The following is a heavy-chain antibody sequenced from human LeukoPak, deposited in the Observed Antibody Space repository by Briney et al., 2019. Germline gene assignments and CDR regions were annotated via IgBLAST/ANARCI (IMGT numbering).Heavy chain of an antibody. CDR2: IGGNGART. D-gene: IGHD3-10*01. CDR3: AKDRSLFGEHID. Sequence: PGGSLRLSCAASGFTFSSSAMSWVRQTPGKGLEWVSGIGGNGARTYCGASVKGRFTISRDNSKNTLYLQMNSLRAEDTAVYYCAKDRSLFGEHIDWGQGTLVTVSS. V-gene: IGHV3-23*01. J-gene: IGHJ4*02. CDR1: GFTFSSSA.